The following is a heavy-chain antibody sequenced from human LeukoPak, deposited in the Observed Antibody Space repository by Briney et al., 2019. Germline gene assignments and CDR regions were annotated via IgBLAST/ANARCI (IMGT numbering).Heavy chain of an antibody. V-gene: IGHV4-61*08. CDR1: GGSISSGDYY. J-gene: IGHJ6*03. Sequence: SETLSLTCTVSGGSISSGDYYWSWIRQPPGKGLEWLGYIYYSGSSNYNPSLKSRVTMSADTSKNQFSLKLSSVTAADTAVYYCARVPRSYYYYYYMDVWGKGTTVTVSS. CDR3: ARVPRSYYYYYYMDV. CDR2: IYYSGSS.